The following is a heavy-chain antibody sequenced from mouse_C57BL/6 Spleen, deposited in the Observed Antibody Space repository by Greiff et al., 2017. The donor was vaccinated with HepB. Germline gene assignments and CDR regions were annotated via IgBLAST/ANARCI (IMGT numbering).Heavy chain of an antibody. CDR1: GYTFTDYN. V-gene: IGHV1-22*01. CDR2: INPNNGGT. D-gene: IGHD2-5*01. J-gene: IGHJ2*01. CDR3: ARAGYSNYFDY. Sequence: EVHLVESGPELVKPGASVKMSCKASGYTFTDYNMHWVKQSHGKSLEWIGYINPNNGGTSYNQKFKGKATLTVNKSSSTAYMELRSLTSEDSAVYYCARAGYSNYFDYWGQGTTLTVSS.